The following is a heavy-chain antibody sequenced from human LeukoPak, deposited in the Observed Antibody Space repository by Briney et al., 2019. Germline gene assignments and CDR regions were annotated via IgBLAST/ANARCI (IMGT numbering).Heavy chain of an antibody. CDR1: GYTFTSYA. CDR3: ANRHVRVVITSNPYYYYGMDV. V-gene: IGHV1-69*13. J-gene: IGHJ6*02. Sequence: ASVKVSCKASGYTFTSYAISWVRQAPGQGLEWMGGIIPIFGTANYAQKFQGRVTITADESTSTAYMELSSLRSEDTAVYYCANRHVRVVITSNPYYYYGMDVWGQGTTVTVSS. D-gene: IGHD3-22*01. CDR2: IIPIFGTA.